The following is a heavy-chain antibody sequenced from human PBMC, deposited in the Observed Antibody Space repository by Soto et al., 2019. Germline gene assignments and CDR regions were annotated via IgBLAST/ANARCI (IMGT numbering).Heavy chain of an antibody. D-gene: IGHD3-22*01. Sequence: ASVKVSCKASGYTFTSYYIHWVRQAPGQGLEWMGIINPSCGSTSYAQKFQGRVTMTRDTSTSTVYMELSSLRSEDTAVYYCARSYYDSSGYNTGGRGAFDIWGEGTMVTV. CDR2: INPSCGST. CDR1: GYTFTSYY. V-gene: IGHV1-46*01. CDR3: ARSYYDSSGYNTGGRGAFDI. J-gene: IGHJ3*02.